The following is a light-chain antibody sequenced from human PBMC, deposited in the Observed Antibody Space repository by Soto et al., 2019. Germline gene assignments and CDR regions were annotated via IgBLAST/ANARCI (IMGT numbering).Light chain of an antibody. J-gene: IGKJ5*01. Sequence: DIQMTQSPSTLSASVGDRVTITCRASQSISSWLAWYQQKPGKAPKVLIYHASNLQSGVPSRFSGSGSGTEFSLTISSLQPDDFATYYCRQYNHYWTFGQGTDWRL. CDR1: QSISSW. CDR2: HAS. V-gene: IGKV1-5*01. CDR3: RQYNHYWT.